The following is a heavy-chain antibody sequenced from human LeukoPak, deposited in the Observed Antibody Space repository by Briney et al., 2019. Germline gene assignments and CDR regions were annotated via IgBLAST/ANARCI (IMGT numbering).Heavy chain of an antibody. Sequence: PSETLSLTCTVSGGSISSYYWSWIRQPPGKGLEWIGEINHSGSTNYNPSLKSRVTISVDTSKNQFSLKLSSVTAADTAVYYCARGRGPRHCSGGSCYGPNYWGQGTLVTVSS. CDR3: ARGRGPRHCSGGSCYGPNY. CDR2: INHSGST. J-gene: IGHJ4*02. CDR1: GGSISSYY. V-gene: IGHV4-34*01. D-gene: IGHD2-15*01.